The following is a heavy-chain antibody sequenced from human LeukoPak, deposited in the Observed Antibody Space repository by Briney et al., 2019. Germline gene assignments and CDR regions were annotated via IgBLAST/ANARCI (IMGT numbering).Heavy chain of an antibody. V-gene: IGHV3-7*01. J-gene: IGHJ4*02. D-gene: IGHD3-10*01. CDR2: IKQDGSEK. CDR3: AGFDYYGSESYYNHFDS. CDR1: RFTFSNYW. Sequence: GGSLRLSCATSRFTFSNYWMSWVRQAPGKGLEWVANIKQDGSEKYYVDSVKGRFTISRDNAKNSLYLQMNSLRAEDTAVYYCAGFDYYGSESYYNHFDSWGQGTLVTVSS.